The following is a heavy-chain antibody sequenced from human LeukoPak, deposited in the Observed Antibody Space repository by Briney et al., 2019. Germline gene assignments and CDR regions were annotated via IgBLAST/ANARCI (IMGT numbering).Heavy chain of an antibody. CDR3: ARSNWNPGWFDP. D-gene: IGHD1-20*01. CDR2: IVVGSGNT. V-gene: IGHV1-58*02. CDR1: GYTFTGYY. Sequence: PVKVSCKASGYTFTGYYMHWVRQAPGQGLEWIGWIVVGSGNTNYAQKFQERVTITRDMSTSTAYMELSSLRSEDTAVYYCARSNWNPGWFDPWGQGTLVTVSS. J-gene: IGHJ5*02.